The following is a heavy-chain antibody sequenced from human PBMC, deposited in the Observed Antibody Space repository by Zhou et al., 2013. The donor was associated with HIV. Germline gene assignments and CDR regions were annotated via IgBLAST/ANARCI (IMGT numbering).Heavy chain of an antibody. CDR1: GGTFSNYA. V-gene: IGHV1-69*05. CDR3: ARAQGDILTEGYFDY. CDR2: IIPIFEAA. D-gene: IGHD3-9*01. J-gene: IGHJ4*03. Sequence: QVQLVQSGAEVKKPGSSVKVSCKASGGTFSNYAISWVRQAPGQGLEWMGGIIPIFEAASYAQKFQDRLTITTDESTTTAYMDLSSLRSEDTAIYYCARAQGDILTEGYFDYVGTEPGHRLL.